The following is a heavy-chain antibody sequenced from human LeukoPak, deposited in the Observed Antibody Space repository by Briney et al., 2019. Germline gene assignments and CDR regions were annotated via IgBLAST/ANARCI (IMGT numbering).Heavy chain of an antibody. CDR1: GYTFTSYD. CDR3: ARVIWSGYYIGFYFDY. D-gene: IGHD3-3*01. J-gene: IGHJ4*02. V-gene: IGHV1-8*01. Sequence: ASVKVSCKASGYTFTSYDINWVRQATGQGLEWMGWMSPNSGNTGYAQKFQGRVTMTRNTSISTAYMELSSLRSEDTAVYYCARVIWSGYYIGFYFDYWGQGTLVTVSS. CDR2: MSPNSGNT.